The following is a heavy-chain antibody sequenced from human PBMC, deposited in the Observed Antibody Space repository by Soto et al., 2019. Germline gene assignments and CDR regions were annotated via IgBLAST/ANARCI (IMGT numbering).Heavy chain of an antibody. CDR1: GGSFSGYY. CDR3: ARGRLGFFDY. CDR2: INHSGST. D-gene: IGHD3-9*01. J-gene: IGHJ4*02. Sequence: SETLSLTCAVYGGSFSGYYWSWIRQPPGKGLEWIGEINHSGSTNYNPSLKSRVTISVDTSKNQFSLKLSSVTAADTAVYYCARGRLGFFDYWGQGTLVTVSS. V-gene: IGHV4-34*01.